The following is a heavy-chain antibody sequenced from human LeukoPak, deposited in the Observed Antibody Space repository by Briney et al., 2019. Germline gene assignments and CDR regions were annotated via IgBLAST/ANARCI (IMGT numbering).Heavy chain of an antibody. CDR1: GYSFATYW. CDR3: ASLRADSSGYYFPAGAFDI. D-gene: IGHD3-22*01. J-gene: IGHJ3*02. CDR2: VCPGDSDT. V-gene: IGHV5-51*01. Sequence: GESLKISCKGSGYSFATYWIGWVRQVPGKGLEWMGIVCPGDSDTRYSPSFQGQVTISADKSINTAYLQWSSLKASDTAMYYCASLRADSSGYYFPAGAFDIWGQGTMVTVSS.